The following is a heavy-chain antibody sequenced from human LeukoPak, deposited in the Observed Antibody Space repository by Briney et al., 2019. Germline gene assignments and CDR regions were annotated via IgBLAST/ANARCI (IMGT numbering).Heavy chain of an antibody. J-gene: IGHJ5*02. Sequence: GASVKVSCKASGYTFTSYGISWVRQAPGQGLEWMGWISAYNGNTNYAQKLQGRVTMTTDTSTSTAYMELRSLRSDDTAVYYCARDLRNEDRSSAPFDPWGQGTLVTVSS. CDR1: GYTFTSYG. CDR3: ARDLRNEDRSSAPFDP. V-gene: IGHV1-18*01. D-gene: IGHD1-1*01. CDR2: ISAYNGNT.